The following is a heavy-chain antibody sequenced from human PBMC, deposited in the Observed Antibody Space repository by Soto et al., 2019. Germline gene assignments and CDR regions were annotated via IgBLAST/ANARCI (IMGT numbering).Heavy chain of an antibody. CDR3: ARAGVAAPRSGEYAMDV. J-gene: IGHJ6*02. CDR1: GYTFTDYY. CDR2: INPKSGGT. V-gene: IGHV1-2*02. Sequence: ASVKVSFKASGYTFTDYYVHWLRQAPGQGLEWMGWINPKSGGTKFAQKFQGRVTMIRDTSINTVYMEMSSLIFDDTAVYYCARAGVAAPRSGEYAMDVWGQGTTVTVSS. D-gene: IGHD1-26*01.